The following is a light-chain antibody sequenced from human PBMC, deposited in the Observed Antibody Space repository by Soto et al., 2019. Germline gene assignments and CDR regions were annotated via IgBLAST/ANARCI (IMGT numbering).Light chain of an antibody. Sequence: DIVMTQSPDSLAVSLGERATINCKSSQSVFYSSNNKNYLAWYQQRPGQPPKLLIYWASTRESGVPDRFSGSGSGTDFTLTISSLQAEDVAVYYCQQYYSTSWTFGQGTKADIK. J-gene: IGKJ1*01. V-gene: IGKV4-1*01. CDR2: WAS. CDR3: QQYYSTSWT. CDR1: QSVFYSSNNKNY.